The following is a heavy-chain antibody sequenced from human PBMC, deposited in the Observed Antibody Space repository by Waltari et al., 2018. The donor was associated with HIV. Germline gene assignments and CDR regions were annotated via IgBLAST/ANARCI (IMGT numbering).Heavy chain of an antibody. CDR3: AMEYYDFWSGYYTTGLDG. CDR1: AFTTSSSW. V-gene: IGHV3-7*03. D-gene: IGHD3-3*01. J-gene: IGHJ6*02. CDR2: INQDDSKK. Sequence: DEQLVESGGGLVQPGESLRLSCEASAFTTSSSWMPWVRQPPGKGLGWVANINQDDSKKCYGDSVKGRINISRDSYRIAMYLQLNNLTAGYAAVYYCAMEYYDFWSGYYTTGLDGWGQGTTVIVS.